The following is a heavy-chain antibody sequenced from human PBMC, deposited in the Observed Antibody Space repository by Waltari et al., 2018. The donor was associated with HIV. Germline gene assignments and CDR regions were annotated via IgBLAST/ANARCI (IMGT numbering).Heavy chain of an antibody. J-gene: IGHJ6*02. CDR3: ARQSGYDRDYYYYGMDV. V-gene: IGHV4-39*01. Sequence: QLQLQESGPGLVKPSETLSLTCTVSGGSISSSSYYWGWIRQPPGKGLEWIGSIYYSGSTYYNPSLKSRVTISVDTSKNQFSLKLSSVTAADTAVYYCARQSGYDRDYYYYGMDVWGQGTTVTVSS. CDR1: GGSISSSSYY. D-gene: IGHD5-12*01. CDR2: IYYSGST.